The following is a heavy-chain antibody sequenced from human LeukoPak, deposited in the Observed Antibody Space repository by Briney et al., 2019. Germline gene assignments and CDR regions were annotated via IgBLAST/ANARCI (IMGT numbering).Heavy chain of an antibody. D-gene: IGHD6-19*01. CDR1: GFIFSSYG. Sequence: GGSQRLSCAASGFIFSSYGMHWVRQAPGKGLEWVAVIWYDGSNKYYADSVKGRFTISRDNSKNTLYLQVNSLRAEDTAVYYCARDPSNSSGWNIYFDYWGQGTLVTVSS. J-gene: IGHJ4*02. CDR3: ARDPSNSSGWNIYFDY. CDR2: IWYDGSNK. V-gene: IGHV3-33*01.